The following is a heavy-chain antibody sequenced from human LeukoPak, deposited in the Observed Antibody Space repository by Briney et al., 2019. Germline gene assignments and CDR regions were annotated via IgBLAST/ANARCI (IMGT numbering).Heavy chain of an antibody. V-gene: IGHV3-49*04. CDR1: GFTFSNAW. CDR3: TSLLRLGELSFDY. CDR2: IRSKAYGGTT. Sequence: GGSLRLSCAASGFTFSNAWMSWVRQAPGKGLEWVGFIRSKAYGGTTEYAASVKGRFTISRDDSKSIAYLQMNSLKTEDTAVYYCTSLLRLGELSFDYWGQGTLVTVSS. D-gene: IGHD3-16*02. J-gene: IGHJ4*02.